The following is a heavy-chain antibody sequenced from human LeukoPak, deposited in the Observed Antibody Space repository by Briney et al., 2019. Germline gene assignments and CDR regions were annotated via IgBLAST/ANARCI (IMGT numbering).Heavy chain of an antibody. CDR1: GFSLSTSGVG. V-gene: IGHV2-5*01. D-gene: IGHD3-3*01. J-gene: IGHJ3*02. CDR2: IYWNDDK. Sequence: SGPTLVNPTQTLTLTCTFSGFSLSTSGVGVGWIRQPPGKALEWLALIYWNDDKRYSPSLKSRLTITKDTSKNQVVLTMTNMDPVDTATYYCAQLPYRITIFGVVIPSDALDIWGQGTMVTVSS. CDR3: AQLPYRITIFGVVIPSDALDI.